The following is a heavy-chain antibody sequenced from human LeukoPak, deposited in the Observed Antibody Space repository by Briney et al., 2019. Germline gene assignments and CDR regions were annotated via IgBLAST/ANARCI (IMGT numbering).Heavy chain of an antibody. Sequence: PGGSLRLSCEASGFTFSRSWMHWVRQGPGKGLVWVSRINSDGSSTRYADFVKGRFTISRDNAKNTVYLQMNSLRSEDTALYYCVRDNYYGMDVWGQGTTVTVSS. CDR2: INSDGSST. J-gene: IGHJ6*02. CDR1: GFTFSRSW. V-gene: IGHV3-74*01. CDR3: VRDNYYGMDV.